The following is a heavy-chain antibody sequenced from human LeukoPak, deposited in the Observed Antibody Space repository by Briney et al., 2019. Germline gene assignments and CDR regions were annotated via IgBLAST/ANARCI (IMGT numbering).Heavy chain of an antibody. CDR2: IRSKAYGGTT. V-gene: IGHV3-49*04. CDR3: TFDYGGNTGYFQH. J-gene: IGHJ1*01. Sequence: GGSLRLSCTASGFTFGDYAMSWVRQAPGQGLEWVGFIRSKAYGGTTEYAASVKGRFTISRDDSKSIAYLQMNSLKTEDTAVYYCTFDYGGNTGYFQHWGQGTLVTVSS. D-gene: IGHD4-23*01. CDR1: GFTFGDYA.